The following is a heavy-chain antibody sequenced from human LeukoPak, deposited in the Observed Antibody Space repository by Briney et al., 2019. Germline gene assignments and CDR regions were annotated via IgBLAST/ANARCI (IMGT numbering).Heavy chain of an antibody. V-gene: IGHV3-23*01. CDR1: GFTFSSYA. J-gene: IGHJ4*02. CDR3: AHFKGYCSGGFCSGY. CDR2: ISGSGGNT. D-gene: IGHD2-15*01. Sequence: GGSLRLSCAASGFTFSSYAMSWVRQAPGKGLEWVSAISGSGGNTYYADSVKGRFTISRDNSKNTLYLQMNGLRAEDTAVYYCAHFKGYCSGGFCSGYWGQGTLVTVSS.